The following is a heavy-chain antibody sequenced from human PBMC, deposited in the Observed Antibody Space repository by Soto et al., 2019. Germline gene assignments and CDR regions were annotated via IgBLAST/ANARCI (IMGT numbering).Heavy chain of an antibody. CDR3: ARDLEYRSSPGYYYYGMDV. J-gene: IGHJ6*02. Sequence: GASVKVSCKASGYTFTGYYMHWVRQAPVQGLEWVGWINPNSGGTNYAQKFQGWVTMTRDTSISTAYMELSRLRSDDTAVYYCARDLEYRSSPGYYYYGMDVWGPGTTVTVSS. D-gene: IGHD6-6*01. V-gene: IGHV1-2*04. CDR1: GYTFTGYY. CDR2: INPNSGGT.